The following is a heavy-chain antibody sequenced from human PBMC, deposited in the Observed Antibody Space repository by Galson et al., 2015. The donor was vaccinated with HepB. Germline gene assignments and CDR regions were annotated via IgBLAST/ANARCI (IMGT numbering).Heavy chain of an antibody. Sequence: SVKVSCKASGYTFSTYSITWVRQARGQGLEWMGWISPYNGDTTYERTFQVRVTMTTDTFTDTAYMELRSLRSDDTAVYYCARGARVAVVGGIKNNWFDPWGQGTLVTVSS. V-gene: IGHV1-18*01. CDR1: GYTFSTYS. D-gene: IGHD2-15*01. J-gene: IGHJ5*02. CDR3: ARGARVAVVGGIKNNWFDP. CDR2: ISPYNGDT.